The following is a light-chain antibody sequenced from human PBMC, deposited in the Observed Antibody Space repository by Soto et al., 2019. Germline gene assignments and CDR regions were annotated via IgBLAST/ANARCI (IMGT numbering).Light chain of an antibody. CDR1: QDIRSS. CDR2: GAS. J-gene: IGKJ1*01. V-gene: IGKV3D-15*01. CDR3: QQYHNLWT. Sequence: EIVLTQSPATLSLSPGERVTLSCRASQDIRSSLAWYQQKPGQAPRLLIYGASNRATGIPARFSGSGSGTEFTLTISSLQSEDFALYYCQQYHNLWTFGQGTKVDIK.